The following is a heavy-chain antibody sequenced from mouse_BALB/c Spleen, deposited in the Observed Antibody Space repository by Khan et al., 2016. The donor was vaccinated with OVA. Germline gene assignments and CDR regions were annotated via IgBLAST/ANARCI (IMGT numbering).Heavy chain of an antibody. CDR1: GFAFNSYD. J-gene: IGHJ3*01. CDR2: ISSTGTYT. V-gene: IGHV5-9*02. Sequence: EVKLVESGGGLVKPGGSLKLSCEVSGFAFNSYDMSWVRQTPEKRLEWVATISSTGTYTYYPDSVKGRFTISRDTARNTLYLQMSSLRSEDTAVYYCTRPSYYGNPGFTYWGQGTLVTVSA. CDR3: TRPSYYGNPGFTY. D-gene: IGHD2-10*01.